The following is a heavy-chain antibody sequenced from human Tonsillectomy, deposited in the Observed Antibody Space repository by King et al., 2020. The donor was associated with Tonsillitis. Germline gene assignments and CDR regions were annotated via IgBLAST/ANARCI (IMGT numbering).Heavy chain of an antibody. Sequence: VQLVESGGGLVQPGGSLRLSCAASGFSFSGYAMSWVRQAPGKGLEWVSGVSNSGGVTYYADSWKGRFTITRDNSNNTLYLQMNSLRAEDTALYYCAKAMVVTGLLDSWGQGTLVTVSS. J-gene: IGHJ4*02. CDR3: AKAMVVTGLLDS. V-gene: IGHV3-23*04. CDR2: VSNSGGVT. CDR1: GFSFSGYA. D-gene: IGHD2-21*02.